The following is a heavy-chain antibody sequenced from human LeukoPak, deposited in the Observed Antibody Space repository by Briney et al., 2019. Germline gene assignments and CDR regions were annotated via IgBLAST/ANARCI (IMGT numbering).Heavy chain of an antibody. CDR1: GSISSYY. D-gene: IGHD2-2*01. CDR3: ARQKCTSTSCLTKNAFDI. J-gene: IGHJ3*02. V-gene: IGHV4-4*09. Sequence: PSETLSLTCTVSGSISSYYWSWIRQPPGKGLEWFGYIYTSGSTNYNPSLESRVTISVDTSKNQFSLDLSSVTAADTAVYYCARQKCTSTSCLTKNAFDIWGQGTMVTVSS. CDR2: IYTSGST.